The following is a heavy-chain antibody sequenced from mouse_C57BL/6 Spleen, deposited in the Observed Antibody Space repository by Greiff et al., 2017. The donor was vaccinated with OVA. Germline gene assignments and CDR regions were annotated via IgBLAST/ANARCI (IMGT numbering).Heavy chain of an antibody. Sequence: VQLQQSGPVLVKPGASVKMSCEASGYTFTDYYMNWVKQSHGKSLEWIGVINPYNGGTSYNQKFKGKATLTVDKSSSTAYMELNSLTSEDSAVDYCARSDDEEGFAYWGQGTLVTVSA. J-gene: IGHJ3*01. CDR3: ARSDDEEGFAY. D-gene: IGHD2-3*01. CDR1: GYTFTDYY. V-gene: IGHV1-19*01. CDR2: INPYNGGT.